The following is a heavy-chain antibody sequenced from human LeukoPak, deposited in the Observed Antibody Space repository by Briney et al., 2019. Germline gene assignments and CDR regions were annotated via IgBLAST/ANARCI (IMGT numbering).Heavy chain of an antibody. J-gene: IGHJ3*02. CDR3: ARVRGGSGRSYAADAFDI. Sequence: GSLRLPCAASGFIFNTYSMNWVRQAPGKGLEWVSSISSSSNFIYYSDSVKGRFTISRDNAKNSLYLQMNSLRAEDTAVYYCARVRGGSGRSYAADAFDIWGQGTMVTVSS. V-gene: IGHV3-21*01. CDR1: GFIFNTYS. CDR2: ISSSSNFI. D-gene: IGHD1-26*01.